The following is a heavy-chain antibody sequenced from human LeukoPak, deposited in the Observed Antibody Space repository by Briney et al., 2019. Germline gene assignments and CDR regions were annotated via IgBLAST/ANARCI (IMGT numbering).Heavy chain of an antibody. CDR3: ATERGYSYALFDY. CDR1: GGTFSSYA. CDR2: IIPIFGTA. D-gene: IGHD5-18*01. V-gene: IGHV1-69*06. Sequence: ASVKVSCKASGGTFSSYAISWVRQAPGQGLEWMGGIIPIFGTANYAQKFQGRVTMTEDTSTDTAYMELSSLRSEDTAVYYCATERGYSYALFDYWGQGTLVTVSS. J-gene: IGHJ4*02.